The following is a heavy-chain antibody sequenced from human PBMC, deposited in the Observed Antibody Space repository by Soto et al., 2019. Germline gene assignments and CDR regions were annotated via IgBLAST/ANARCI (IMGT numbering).Heavy chain of an antibody. CDR3: AKSRITIFGVVIPMDYYYYMDV. Sequence: GGSLRLSCAASGFTFSSYGMHWVRQAPGKGLEWVAVISYDGSNKYYADSVKGRFTISRDNSKNTLYLQMNSLRAEDTAVYYCAKSRITIFGVVIPMDYYYYMDVWGKGTTVTVSS. D-gene: IGHD3-3*01. J-gene: IGHJ6*03. CDR2: ISYDGSNK. CDR1: GFTFSSYG. V-gene: IGHV3-30*18.